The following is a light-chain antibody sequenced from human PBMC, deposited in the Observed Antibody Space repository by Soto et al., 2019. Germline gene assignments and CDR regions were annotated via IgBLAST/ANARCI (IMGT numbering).Light chain of an antibody. V-gene: IGKV3-20*01. J-gene: IGKJ1*01. CDR1: QSVTNNY. CDR3: QQYGSSGT. CDR2: GAS. Sequence: EIVLTQSPGTLSLSPGERATLSCRASQSVTNNYLAWYQQKPGQAPRLLIDGASRRATAIPDRFSGSGSGTDFTLTISRLEPEDFAVYYCQQYGSSGTFGQGTKVDIK.